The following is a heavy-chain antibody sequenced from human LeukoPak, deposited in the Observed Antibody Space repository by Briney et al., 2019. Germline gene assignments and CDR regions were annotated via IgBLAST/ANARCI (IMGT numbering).Heavy chain of an antibody. CDR2: INAGNGNT. CDR3: ARVDVGYCSSTSCYRDAFDI. Sequence: ASVKVSCKASGYTFTSYAMHWVRQAPGQRLEWMGWINAGNGNTKYSQKFQGRVTITRDTSASTAYMELSSLRSEDTAVYYSARVDVGYCSSTSCYRDAFDIWGQGTMVTVSS. V-gene: IGHV1-3*01. CDR1: GYTFTSYA. D-gene: IGHD2-2*01. J-gene: IGHJ3*02.